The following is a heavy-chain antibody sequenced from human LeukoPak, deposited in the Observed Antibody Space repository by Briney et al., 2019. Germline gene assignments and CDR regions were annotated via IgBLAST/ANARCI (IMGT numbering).Heavy chain of an antibody. CDR2: ISGSGGST. CDR3: AKARAYCGGDCYPGDAFDI. D-gene: IGHD2-21*02. J-gene: IGHJ3*02. Sequence: GGSLRLSCAASGFTFSSYAMSWVRQAPGKGLEWVSAISGSGGSTYYADSVKRRFTISRDNSKNTLYLQMNSRRAEDTAVYYCAKARAYCGGDCYPGDAFDIWGQGTMVTVSS. CDR1: GFTFSSYA. V-gene: IGHV3-23*01.